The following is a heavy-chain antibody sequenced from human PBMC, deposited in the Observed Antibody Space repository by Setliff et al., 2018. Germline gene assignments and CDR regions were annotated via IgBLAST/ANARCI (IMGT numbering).Heavy chain of an antibody. D-gene: IGHD3-10*01. J-gene: IGHJ3*02. CDR3: ARHGSSGKFDASDI. Sequence: ASVKVSCKASGYPFTSYGVNWARQAPGQGLEWMGRIVTYNDDTYYPRKFQGRVTMTTDTSTSTAYMELRSLTSDDTAVYYCARHGSSGKFDASDIWGQGTMVTVSS. CDR1: GYPFTSYG. CDR2: IVTYNDDT. V-gene: IGHV1-18*04.